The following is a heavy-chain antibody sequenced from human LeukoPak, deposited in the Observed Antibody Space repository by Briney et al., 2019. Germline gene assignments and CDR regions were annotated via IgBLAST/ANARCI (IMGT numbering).Heavy chain of an antibody. J-gene: IGHJ4*02. V-gene: IGHV3-53*01. D-gene: IGHD4-23*01. CDR3: ARGRWFFDF. CDR1: GFTVSSNY. CDR2: IFSGGST. Sequence: GGSLRLSCAASGFTVSSNYMTWVRQAPGKGLEWVSVIFSGGSTYYTDSLKGRFTISRDNSKNTLYLQMNSLRAEDTAVYYCARGRWFFDFWGQGTLVTVSS.